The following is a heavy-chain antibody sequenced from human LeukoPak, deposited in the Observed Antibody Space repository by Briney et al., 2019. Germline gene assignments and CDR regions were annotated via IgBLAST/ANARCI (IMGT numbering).Heavy chain of an antibody. CDR3: ANDVGSGIYYVRAFDI. CDR1: GFTFNDYA. D-gene: IGHD1-26*01. V-gene: IGHV3-9*03. Sequence: GGSLRLSCAASGFTFNDYAMHWVRQAPGKGLEWVSGISWNSGSIDYADSVKGRFTISRDNAKNSLYLQMNSLRAEDMALYSCANDVGSGIYYVRAFDIWGQGTMVTVSS. J-gene: IGHJ3*02. CDR2: ISWNSGSI.